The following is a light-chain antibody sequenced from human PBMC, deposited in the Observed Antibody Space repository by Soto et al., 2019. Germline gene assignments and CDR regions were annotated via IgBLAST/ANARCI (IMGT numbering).Light chain of an antibody. CDR3: QQSYSSPQT. CDR2: GAS. V-gene: IGKV1-39*01. Sequence: DIPMTQSPSPLSASVGDRVSITCRAGQSINRFLNWYQQKPGKAPKLLIYGASSLQSGVPSRFSGSGSGTDFTLTISSLQPEDFATYYCQQSYSSPQTFGQGTKVEIK. CDR1: QSINRF. J-gene: IGKJ1*01.